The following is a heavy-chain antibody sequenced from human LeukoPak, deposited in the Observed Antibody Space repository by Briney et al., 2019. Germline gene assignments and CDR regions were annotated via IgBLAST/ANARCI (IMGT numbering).Heavy chain of an antibody. Sequence: SGGSLRLSCAASGFTLSSSAMSWVRQAPGKGLEWVSSISGSGSGGSTYYADSEKGRFTISRDNSKNTLYLQMNSPRAEDTAVYYCAKSGYNRFDYWGKGTLVTVSS. CDR2: ISGSGSGGST. D-gene: IGHD5-24*01. J-gene: IGHJ4*02. CDR1: GFTLSSSA. V-gene: IGHV3-23*01. CDR3: AKSGYNRFDY.